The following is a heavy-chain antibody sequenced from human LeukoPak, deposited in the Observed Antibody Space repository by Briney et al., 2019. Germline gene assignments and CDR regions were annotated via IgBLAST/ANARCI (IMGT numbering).Heavy chain of an antibody. CDR3: ARDQNIFRFLQWLSPEYFDY. D-gene: IGHD3-3*01. CDR1: GGSVNIGSYY. V-gene: IGHV4-39*02. CDR2: VYYSETT. Sequence: SETLSLTCNVSGGSVNIGSYYWGWIRQPPGKGQEWIGSVYYSETTYYNPSLKSRVTTSIDTSKNQFSLKLSSVTAADTAVYYCARDQNIFRFLQWLSPEYFDYWGQGILVTVSS. J-gene: IGHJ4*02.